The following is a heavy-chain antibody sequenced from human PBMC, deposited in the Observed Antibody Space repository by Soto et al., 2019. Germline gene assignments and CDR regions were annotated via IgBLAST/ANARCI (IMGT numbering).Heavy chain of an antibody. CDR2: VFYTGRA. D-gene: IGHD4-4*01. CDR3: ARDGDGRMTTNPYYYNGMDV. CDR1: GSSLGSYY. J-gene: IGHJ6*02. V-gene: IGHV4-59*01. Sequence: LSLTWTVSGSSLGSYYWIWIRQPPLKGLEWIGYVFYTGRANYNASLKSRVNISLDTSNYQFSLKLSSVTAADTAVYYCARDGDGRMTTNPYYYNGMDVWGPGTTVTVS.